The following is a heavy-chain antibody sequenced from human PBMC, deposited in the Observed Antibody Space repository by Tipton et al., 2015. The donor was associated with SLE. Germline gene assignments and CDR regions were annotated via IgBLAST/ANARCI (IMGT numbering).Heavy chain of an antibody. Sequence: TLSLICNVSGHSISSGYYWGWVRQFPGKGLEWIGSFYYSGSTYYNPSLKSRVTISVDTSKNQFSLKLTSVTAADTAVYYCAVNVVVKVQVDYWGPGALVTVSS. V-gene: IGHV4-38-2*02. CDR2: FYYSGST. CDR1: GHSISSGYY. CDR3: AVNVVVKVQVDY. J-gene: IGHJ4*02. D-gene: IGHD2-21*01.